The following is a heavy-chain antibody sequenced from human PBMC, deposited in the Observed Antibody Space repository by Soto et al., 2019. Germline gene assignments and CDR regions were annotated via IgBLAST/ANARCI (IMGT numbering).Heavy chain of an antibody. CDR2: INPNSGGT. J-gene: IGHJ6*02. D-gene: IGHD6-13*01. CDR1: GYTFTGYY. CDR3: ARMGSSSWYRDYYYVMDV. Sequence: ASVKVSCKASGYTFTGYYMHWVRQAPGQGLEWMGWINPNSGGTNYAQKFQGWVTMTRDTSISTAYMELSGLRSDDTAVYYCARMGSSSWYRDYYYVMDVQGQRTTVTFSS. V-gene: IGHV1-2*04.